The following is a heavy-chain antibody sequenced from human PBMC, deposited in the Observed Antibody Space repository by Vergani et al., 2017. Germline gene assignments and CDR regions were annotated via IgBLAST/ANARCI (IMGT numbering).Heavy chain of an antibody. CDR1: GYTFTGYY. D-gene: IGHD1-20*01. Sequence: QVQLVQSGAEVKKPGASVKVSCKASGYTFTGYYMHWVRQAPGQGLEWMGWINPNSGGTNYAQKFQGRVTMTMDTASSTAYMELSRLRSDDTAVYYCARSLTGTTPFYYWGQGTLVTVSS. J-gene: IGHJ4*02. V-gene: IGHV1-2*02. CDR2: INPNSGGT. CDR3: ARSLTGTTPFYY.